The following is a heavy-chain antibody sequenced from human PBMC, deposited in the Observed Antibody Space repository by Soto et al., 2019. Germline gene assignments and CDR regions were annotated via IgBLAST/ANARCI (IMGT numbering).Heavy chain of an antibody. Sequence: QVQLQESGPGLVKPSGTLSLICAVSGGSISSNNWWTWVRQSAGKGLEWIGEVHHNGRTNYNLSLKSRAIISLDKCRNQFSLKMRSVTASHTAVYYCARWPVVVTVLEWLSYGMDVWGQGTTVTVSS. D-gene: IGHD3-3*01. CDR2: VHHNGRT. CDR3: ARWPVVVTVLEWLSYGMDV. V-gene: IGHV4-4*02. J-gene: IGHJ6*02. CDR1: GGSISSNNW.